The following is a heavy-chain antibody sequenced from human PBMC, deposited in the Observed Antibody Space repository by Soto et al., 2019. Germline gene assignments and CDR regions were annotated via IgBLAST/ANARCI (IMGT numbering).Heavy chain of an antibody. CDR1: GGAFSKYA. Sequence: QVQLVQSGAEVRKPGSSVKVSCKASGGAFSKYAFTWVRQAPGQGLEWLGGIVPMFGTPNYAQKFQGRVTISAGESTTSAYMALTSLRSEDTDVYFWARIPRDRNFYHGMAVWGQGTTVTVSS. V-gene: IGHV1-69*01. CDR3: ARIPRDRNFYHGMAV. CDR2: IVPMFGTP. D-gene: IGHD3-22*01. J-gene: IGHJ6*02.